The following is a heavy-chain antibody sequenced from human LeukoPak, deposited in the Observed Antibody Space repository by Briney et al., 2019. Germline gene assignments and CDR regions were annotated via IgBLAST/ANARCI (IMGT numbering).Heavy chain of an antibody. J-gene: IGHJ6*02. CDR2: IDHSGST. CDR3: ARAKYYYGSGNYLPYYYYYGMDV. CDR1: GGSFSGYY. Sequence: PSETLSLTCAGYGGSFSGYYWSWIRQPPGKGLEWIGEIDHSGSTNYNPSLKSRVTISVDTSKNQFSLKLSSVTAADTALYYCARAKYYYGSGNYLPYYYYYGMDVWGQGTTVTVSS. V-gene: IGHV4-34*01. D-gene: IGHD3-10*01.